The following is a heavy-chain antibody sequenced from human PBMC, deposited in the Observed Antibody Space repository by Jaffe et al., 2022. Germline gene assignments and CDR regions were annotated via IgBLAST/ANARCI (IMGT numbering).Heavy chain of an antibody. CDR1: GYSISSGYY. D-gene: IGHD3-10*01. J-gene: IGHJ5*02. CDR3: ARHGTVRGSGVRAWFDP. V-gene: IGHV4-38-2*01. Sequence: QVQLQESGPGLVKPSETLSLTCAVSGYSISSGYYWGWIRQPPGKGLEWIGSIYHSGSTYYNPSLKSRVTISVDTSKNQFSLKLSSVTAADTAVYYCARHGTVRGSGVRAWFDPWGQGTLVTVSS. CDR2: IYHSGST.